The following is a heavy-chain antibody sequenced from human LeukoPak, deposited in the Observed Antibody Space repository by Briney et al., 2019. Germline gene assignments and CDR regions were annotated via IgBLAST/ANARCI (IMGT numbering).Heavy chain of an antibody. J-gene: IGHJ4*02. CDR2: LREDATYS. CDR3: ASGGPTRRTLAP. V-gene: IGHV3-30*02. Sequence: RGCPRLSCAASGFPFSSYGMYRVRQTPDKGLQWVAYLREDATYSNYADSVRGRFTISRDNSKNTLDLQMSSLRVEDTAVNYCASGGPTRRTLAPGGQGTLVTVSS. CDR1: GFPFSSYG. D-gene: IGHD3-16*01.